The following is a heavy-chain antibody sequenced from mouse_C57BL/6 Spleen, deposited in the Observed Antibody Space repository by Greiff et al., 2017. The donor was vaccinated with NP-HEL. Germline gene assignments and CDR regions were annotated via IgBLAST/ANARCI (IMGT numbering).Heavy chain of an antibody. Sequence: DVQLVESGGGLVKPGGSLKLSCAASGFTFSDYGMHWVRQAPEKGLEWVAYISSGSSTIYYADTVKGRFTISRDNAKNTLFLQMTSLRSEDTAMYYCARRTTVVAHWYFDVWGTGTTGTVSS. J-gene: IGHJ1*03. V-gene: IGHV5-17*01. CDR2: ISSGSSTI. CDR1: GFTFSDYG. D-gene: IGHD1-1*01. CDR3: ARRTTVVAHWYFDV.